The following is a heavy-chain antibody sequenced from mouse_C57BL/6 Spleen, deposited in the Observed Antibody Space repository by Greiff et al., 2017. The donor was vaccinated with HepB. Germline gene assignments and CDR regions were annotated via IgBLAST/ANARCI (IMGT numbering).Heavy chain of an antibody. J-gene: IGHJ4*01. D-gene: IGHD2-3*01. V-gene: IGHV5-17*01. CDR3: AIWLLRAMYY. Sequence: EVKLVESGGGLVKPGGSLKLSCAASGFTFSDYGMHWVRQAPEKGLEWVAYISSGSSTIYYADTVKGRFTISRDNAKNTLFLQMTSLRSEDTAMYYCAIWLLRAMYYWGQGTSVTVSS. CDR2: ISSGSSTI. CDR1: GFTFSDYG.